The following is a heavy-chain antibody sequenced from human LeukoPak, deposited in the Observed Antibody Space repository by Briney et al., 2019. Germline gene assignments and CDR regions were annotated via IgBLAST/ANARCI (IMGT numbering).Heavy chain of an antibody. CDR2: ITSYNGNT. D-gene: IGHD3-10*01. CDR1: GYTFTSYS. CDR3: ARGSNYYGSGNYYAFDP. Sequence: ASVKVSCKASGYTFTSYSINWVRQAPGQGLEWMGWITSYNGNTNYAHKLQGRVTMTTDTSTSTAYMELRSLRSGDTAVYYCARGSNYYGSGNYYAFDPWGQGTLVTVSS. J-gene: IGHJ5*02. V-gene: IGHV1-18*01.